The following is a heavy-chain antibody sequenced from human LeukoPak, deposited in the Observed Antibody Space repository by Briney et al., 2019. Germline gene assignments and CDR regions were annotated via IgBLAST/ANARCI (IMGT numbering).Heavy chain of an antibody. V-gene: IGHV3-21*01. J-gene: IGHJ3*02. CDR3: ARVGYCSGGGCPKGGFDAFDI. CDR2: ISSSSSYI. D-gene: IGHD2-15*01. Sequence: GGSLRLSCAASGFTFSSYSMNWVRQAPGKGLEWVSSISSSSSYIYYADSVKGRFTISRDNAKNSLYLQMNSLRAEDTAVYYCARVGYCSGGGCPKGGFDAFDIWGQGTMVTVSS. CDR1: GFTFSSYS.